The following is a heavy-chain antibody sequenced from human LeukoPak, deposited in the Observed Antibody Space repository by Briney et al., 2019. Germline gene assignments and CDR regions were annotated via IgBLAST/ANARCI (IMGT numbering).Heavy chain of an antibody. CDR3: ARDLNIVVVPALLWRNYYFDY. V-gene: IGHV1-2*02. Sequence: ASVKVSCKASGYTFTGYYMHWVRQAPGQGLEWMGWINTNSGGTNYAQKFQGRVTMTRDTSISTAYMELSRLRSDDTAVYYCARDLNIVVVPALLWRNYYFDYWGQGTLVTVSS. D-gene: IGHD2-2*01. J-gene: IGHJ4*02. CDR1: GYTFTGYY. CDR2: INTNSGGT.